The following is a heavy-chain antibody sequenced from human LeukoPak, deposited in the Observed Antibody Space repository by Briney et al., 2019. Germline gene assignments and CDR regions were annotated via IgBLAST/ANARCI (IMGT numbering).Heavy chain of an antibody. D-gene: IGHD3-9*01. CDR1: GGSTSSSSYY. J-gene: IGHJ3*02. Sequence: RSSETLSLTCTVSGGSTSSSSYYWGWIRQPPGKGLEWIGSIYYSGSTYYNPSLKSRVTISVDTSKNQFSLKLSSVTAADTAVYYCARFMYYDILTGSGAFDIWGQGTMVTVSS. CDR3: ARFMYYDILTGSGAFDI. V-gene: IGHV4-39*01. CDR2: IYYSGST.